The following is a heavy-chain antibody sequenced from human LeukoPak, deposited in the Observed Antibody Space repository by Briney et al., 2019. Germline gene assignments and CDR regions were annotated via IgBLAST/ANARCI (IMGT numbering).Heavy chain of an antibody. D-gene: IGHD2-2*01. Sequence: ASVKDSCKAVGYRFSGYYIQWVRQAPGQGLEWMGWINPNSGDTDFAQKFQGRVTLTRDTSISTAYMELSSLRFDGTAVYYCARDRQYQIPDYWGQGTLVTVSS. V-gene: IGHV1-2*02. J-gene: IGHJ4*02. CDR1: GYRFSGYY. CDR2: INPNSGDT. CDR3: ARDRQYQIPDY.